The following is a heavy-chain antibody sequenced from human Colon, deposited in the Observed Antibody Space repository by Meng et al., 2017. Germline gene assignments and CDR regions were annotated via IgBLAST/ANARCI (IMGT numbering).Heavy chain of an antibody. V-gene: IGHV4-31*09. CDR1: GGSLSSDTYY. CDR3: VRQGMTSYSWGY. CDR2: INHSGST. Sequence: QVQLHESGPGLVKPSQNLSLTCTVSGGSLSSDTYYWTWIRQDPGKGLEWIGIINHSGSTYYNPSLKSRITISVDKSNNLLSLKLNSVTAADTALYYCVRQGMTSYSWGYWGQGTLVTVSS. J-gene: IGHJ4*02. D-gene: IGHD3-9*01.